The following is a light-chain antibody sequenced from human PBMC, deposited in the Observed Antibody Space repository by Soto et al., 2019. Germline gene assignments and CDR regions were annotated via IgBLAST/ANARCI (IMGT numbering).Light chain of an antibody. CDR3: QEYNSAPCT. V-gene: IGKV1-27*01. CDR1: QGITNY. Sequence: DIQMTQSPSSLSASVGDRVTITCRASQGITNYLAWYQQKPGKVPKLLIYAASTLQSGVPSRFSGSGSGTDFTLTISSLQTEDVATYYCQEYNSAPCTCGPRTKVDIK. J-gene: IGKJ3*01. CDR2: AAS.